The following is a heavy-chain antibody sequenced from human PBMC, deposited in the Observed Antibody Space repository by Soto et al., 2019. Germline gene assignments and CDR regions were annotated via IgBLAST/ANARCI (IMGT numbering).Heavy chain of an antibody. CDR1: GGSVSSGSYY. Sequence: PSETLSLTCTVSGGSVSSGSYYWSWIRQPPGKGLEWIGYIYYSGSTNYNPSLKSRVTISVDTSKNQFSLKLSSVTAADTAVYYCARDRGLGYCNGGSCPRRYGMDVWGQGTTVTVSS. J-gene: IGHJ6*02. D-gene: IGHD2-15*01. CDR2: IYYSGST. CDR3: ARDRGLGYCNGGSCPRRYGMDV. V-gene: IGHV4-61*01.